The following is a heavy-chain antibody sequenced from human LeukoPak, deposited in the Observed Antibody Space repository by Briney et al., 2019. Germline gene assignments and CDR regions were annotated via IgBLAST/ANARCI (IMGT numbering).Heavy chain of an antibody. CDR2: MNPNSGNT. CDR3: ARGSADCSGGSCYNGGFFDY. Sequence: ASVKVSCKASGYTFTSYDMNWVRQATGQGLEWMGWMNPNSGNTGYAQKFQGRVTITRNTSISTAYMELSSLRSEDTAVYYCARGSADCSGGSCYNGGFFDYWGQGTLVTVSS. J-gene: IGHJ4*02. V-gene: IGHV1-8*03. D-gene: IGHD2-15*01. CDR1: GYTFTSYD.